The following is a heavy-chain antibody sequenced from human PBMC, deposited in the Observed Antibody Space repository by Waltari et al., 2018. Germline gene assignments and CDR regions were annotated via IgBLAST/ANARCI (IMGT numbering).Heavy chain of an antibody. CDR1: GFTFSSYE. V-gene: IGHV3-48*03. CDR3: ARVSVTTPTRHFDY. Sequence: EVQLVESGGGLVQPGGSLRLSCAASGFTFSSYEMNWVRQAPGKGLEWVSYISSSGSTIYYADSVKGRFTISRDNAKNSLYLQMNSLRAEDTAVYYCARVSVTTPTRHFDYWGQGTLVTVSS. J-gene: IGHJ4*02. CDR2: ISSSGSTI. D-gene: IGHD4-17*01.